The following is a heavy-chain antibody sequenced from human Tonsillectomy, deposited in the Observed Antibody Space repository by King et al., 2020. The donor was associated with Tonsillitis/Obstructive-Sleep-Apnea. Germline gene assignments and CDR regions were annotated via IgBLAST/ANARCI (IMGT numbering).Heavy chain of an antibody. CDR1: GFTFSNAW. CDR2: IKTKTDGGTT. Sequence: VQLVESGGGLVKPGGSLRLSCAASGFTFSNAWMSWVRQAPGKGLEWVGRIKTKTDGGTTDYAAPVKGRFTISRDDSKNTLYLQMNSLKTEDTAIYYWTTDAQTGGYSTWGQGTLVTVSS. CDR3: TTDAQTGGYST. V-gene: IGHV3-15*01. D-gene: IGHD3-22*01. J-gene: IGHJ5*02.